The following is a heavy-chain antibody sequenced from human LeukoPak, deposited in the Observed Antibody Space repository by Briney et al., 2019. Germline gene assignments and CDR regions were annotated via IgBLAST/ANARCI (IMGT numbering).Heavy chain of an antibody. J-gene: IGHJ4*02. Sequence: PGGSLRLSCAASGFTFSSYSMNWVRQAPGKGLEWVSSISSRSSYIYYADSVKGRFTISRDNAKNSLYLQMNSLRAEDTAVYYCAILSRWTVTHSDYFDYWGQGTLVTVSS. D-gene: IGHD4-17*01. CDR1: GFTFSSYS. V-gene: IGHV3-21*01. CDR3: AILSRWTVTHSDYFDY. CDR2: ISSRSSYI.